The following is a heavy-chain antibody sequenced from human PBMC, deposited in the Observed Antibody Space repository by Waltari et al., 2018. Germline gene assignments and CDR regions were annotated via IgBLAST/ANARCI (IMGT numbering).Heavy chain of an antibody. CDR2: IIPKIGAS. Sequence: QVQLVQSGAEVKKPGSSVKVSCKASGGTFGRFAISWVRQAAGEGLEWMGGIIPKIGASNYAQKFQGRVTITADDSTRVAYMEVCSLGFEDTAVYFCATDTSPHYWGQGTLVIVSS. V-gene: IGHV1-69*01. CDR1: GGTFGRFA. D-gene: IGHD2-2*01. CDR3: ATDTSPHY. J-gene: IGHJ4*02.